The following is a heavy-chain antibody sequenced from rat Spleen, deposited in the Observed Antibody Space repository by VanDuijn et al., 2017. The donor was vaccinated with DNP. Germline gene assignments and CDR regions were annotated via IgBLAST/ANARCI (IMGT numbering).Heavy chain of an antibody. CDR2: ISSGGST. CDR3: ARSPETSYIYFPWAY. Sequence: QVQLKESGPGMVQPSQTLSLTCTVSGFSLTDYSVHWVRQPPGKVLEWIAAISSGGSTYYNSALKSRLSISRDTSKSQVFLKMHSLQTEDTATYYCARSPETSYIYFPWAYWGQGTLVIVSS. J-gene: IGHJ3*01. V-gene: IGHV2-6*01. D-gene: IGHD1-2*01. CDR1: GFSLTDYS.